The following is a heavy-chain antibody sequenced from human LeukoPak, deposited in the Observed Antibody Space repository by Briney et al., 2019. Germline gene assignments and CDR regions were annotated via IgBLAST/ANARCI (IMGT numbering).Heavy chain of an antibody. J-gene: IGHJ4*02. D-gene: IGHD1-14*01. CDR3: ARMAVYPLYYFDY. CDR2: ISSSSSYI. V-gene: IGHV3-21*01. Sequence: GGPLRLSCAASGFTFSSYSMNWVRQAPGKGLEWVSSISSSSSYIYYADSVKGRFTISRDNAKNSLYLQMNSLRAEDTAVYYCARMAVYPLYYFDYWGQGTLVTVSS. CDR1: GFTFSSYS.